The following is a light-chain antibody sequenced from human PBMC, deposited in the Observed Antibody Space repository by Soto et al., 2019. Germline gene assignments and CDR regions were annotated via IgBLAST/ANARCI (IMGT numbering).Light chain of an antibody. J-gene: IGKJ3*01. V-gene: IGKV3-15*01. CDR2: GAS. CDR1: QTVSSSY. Sequence: EVVLTQSPGTLSLSPGERATLSCRASQTVSSSYLAWYQQKPGQAPRLLIYGASTRATGIPARFSGSGSGTEFTLTISSLQSEDFAVYYCQQYNNWPSLFGPGTKVDIK. CDR3: QQYNNWPSL.